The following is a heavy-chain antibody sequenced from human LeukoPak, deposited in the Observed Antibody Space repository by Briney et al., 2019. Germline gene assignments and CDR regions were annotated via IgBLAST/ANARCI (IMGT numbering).Heavy chain of an antibody. CDR1: GGSFSGYY. CDR3: ARGAVLLWFGEYPRRSNWFDP. Sequence: PSETLSLTCGVYGGSFSGYYWSWIRQPPGKGLEWIGEINHSGSTNYNPSLKSRVTISVDTSKSQFSLKLSSVTAADTAVYYCARGAVLLWFGEYPRRSNWFDPWGQGTLVTVSS. CDR2: INHSGST. D-gene: IGHD3-10*01. J-gene: IGHJ5*02. V-gene: IGHV4-34*01.